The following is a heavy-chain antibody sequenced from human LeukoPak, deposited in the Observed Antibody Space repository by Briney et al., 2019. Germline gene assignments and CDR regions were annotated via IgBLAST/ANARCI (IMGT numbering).Heavy chain of an antibody. CDR1: GYTFTSYY. D-gene: IGHD3-3*01. CDR3: ARESDDFWSGWKIDY. CDR2: INPSGGST. Sequence: ASVEVSCKASGYTFTSYYMHWVRQAPGQGLEWMGIINPSGGSTSYAQKFQGRVTMTRDTSTSTVYMELSSLRSEDTAVYYCARESDDFWSGWKIDYWGQGTLVTVSS. J-gene: IGHJ4*02. V-gene: IGHV1-46*01.